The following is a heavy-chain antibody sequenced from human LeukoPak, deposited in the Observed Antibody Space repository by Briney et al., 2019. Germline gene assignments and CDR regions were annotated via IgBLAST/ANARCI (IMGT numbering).Heavy chain of an antibody. D-gene: IGHD6-13*01. J-gene: IGHJ4*02. Sequence: GGSLRLSCAASGFTFSNYAMSWVRQAPGKGLEWVSSITGSGGSTDCADSVKSRFTISRDNSKNTLYLQMNSLRAEDTAVYYCAKELGRAADGTSYWGQETLVTVSS. CDR3: AKELGRAADGTSY. CDR2: ITGSGGST. CDR1: GFTFSNYA. V-gene: IGHV3-23*01.